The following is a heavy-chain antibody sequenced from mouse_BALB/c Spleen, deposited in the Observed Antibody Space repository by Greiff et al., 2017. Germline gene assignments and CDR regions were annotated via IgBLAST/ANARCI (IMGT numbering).Heavy chain of an antibody. J-gene: IGHJ3*01. CDR3: ARDYYGSSPSWFAY. CDR2: ISSGGSYT. CDR1: GFTFSSYA. V-gene: IGHV5-9-4*01. D-gene: IGHD1-1*01. Sequence: VQLKESGGGLVKPGGSLKLSCAASGFTFSSYAMSWVRQSPETRLEWVAEISSGGSYTNYPDTVTGRFTISRDNAKNTLYLEMSSLRSEDAAMYDCARDYYGSSPSWFAYWGQGTLVTVAA.